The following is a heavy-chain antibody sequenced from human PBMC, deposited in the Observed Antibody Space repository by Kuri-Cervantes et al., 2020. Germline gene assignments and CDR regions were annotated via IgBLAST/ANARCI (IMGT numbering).Heavy chain of an antibody. CDR3: VKDYGSGNYPFGDC. D-gene: IGHD3-10*01. J-gene: IGHJ4*02. Sequence: GESLKISCAASGFTFSSYSMNWVRQAPGKGLEWVSGIIENGGSTYYADSVKGRFSISRDNSKNTLYLQMNSLRAEDTAIYYCVKDYGSGNYPFGDCWGQGTLVTVSS. CDR1: GFTFSSYS. V-gene: IGHV3-23*01. CDR2: IIENGGST.